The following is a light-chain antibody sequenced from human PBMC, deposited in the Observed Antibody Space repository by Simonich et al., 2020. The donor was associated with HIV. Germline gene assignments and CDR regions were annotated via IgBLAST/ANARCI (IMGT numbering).Light chain of an antibody. CDR2: GAS. V-gene: IGKV3-15*01. Sequence: EIVMTQSPATLSVSPGERATLSCRASQSVSSNLAWYRQRPGQAPRRRIYGASTRATGIPARFSGSGSGTEFTLTISSLQSEDFAVYYCQQYNNWPPWTFGQGTKVEIK. J-gene: IGKJ1*01. CDR1: QSVSSN. CDR3: QQYNNWPPWT.